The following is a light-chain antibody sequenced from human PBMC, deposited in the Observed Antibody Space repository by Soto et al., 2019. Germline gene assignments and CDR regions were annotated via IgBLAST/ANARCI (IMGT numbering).Light chain of an antibody. Sequence: QSVLTQPASVSGSPGQSITISCTGTSSDVGSYNLVSRYQQHPGKAPKLMIYEGSKRPSGVSNRFSGSKSGNTASLTISGLQAEDEADYYCCSYAGSRYVFGTGTKLTVL. CDR1: SSDVGSYNL. CDR3: CSYAGSRYV. V-gene: IGLV2-23*01. CDR2: EGS. J-gene: IGLJ1*01.